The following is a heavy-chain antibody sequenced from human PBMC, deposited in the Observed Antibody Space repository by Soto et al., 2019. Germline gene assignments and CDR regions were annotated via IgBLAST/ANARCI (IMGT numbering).Heavy chain of an antibody. V-gene: IGHV4-59*01. CDR2: IYYSGST. D-gene: IGHD3-9*01. CDR1: GGSISSYY. CDR3: ARTRYFDLYNWFDP. J-gene: IGHJ5*02. Sequence: SETLSLTCTVSGGSISSYYWSWIRQPPGKGLEWIGYIYYSGSTNYNPSLKSRVTISVDTSKNQFYLKLSSVTAADTAVYYCARTRYFDLYNWFDPWGQGTLVTVSS.